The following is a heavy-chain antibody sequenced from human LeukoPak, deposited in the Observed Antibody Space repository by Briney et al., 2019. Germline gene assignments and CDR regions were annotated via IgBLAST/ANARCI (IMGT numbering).Heavy chain of an antibody. CDR1: GGSISSYY. V-gene: IGHV4-59*12. CDR2: IYYSGST. J-gene: IGHJ4*02. D-gene: IGHD3-16*01. Sequence: SETPSLTCTVSGGSISSYYWSWIRQPPGKGLEWIGYIYYSGSTNYNPSLKSRVTISVDTSKNQFSLKLSSVTAADTAVYYCARAGGFFSPFGYWGQGTLVTVSS. CDR3: ARAGGFFSPFGY.